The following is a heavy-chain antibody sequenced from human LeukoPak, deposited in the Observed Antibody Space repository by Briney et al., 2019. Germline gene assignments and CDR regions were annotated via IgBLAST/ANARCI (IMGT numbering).Heavy chain of an antibody. D-gene: IGHD3-10*01. CDR2: IKTDGTET. CDR3: VRAHNPGGWFDP. J-gene: IGHJ5*02. V-gene: IGHV3-7*04. CDR1: RLTFSKYW. Sequence: GGSLRLSCVGSRLTFSKYWMTWVRQAPGKGLERVANIKTDGTETYYMESVRGRFTISRDNARNSLYLQMNSLTAEDTALYYCVRAHNPGGWFDPWGQGTLVTVSS.